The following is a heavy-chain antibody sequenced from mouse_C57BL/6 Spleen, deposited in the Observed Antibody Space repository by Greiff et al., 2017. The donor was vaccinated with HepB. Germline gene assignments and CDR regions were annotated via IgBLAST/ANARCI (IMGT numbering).Heavy chain of an antibody. CDR1: GYTFTSYW. Sequence: QVQLKQPGAELVKPGASVKLSCKASGYTFTSYWMHWVKQRPGRGLEWIGRIDPNSGGTKYNEKFKSKATLTVDKPSSTAYMKLSSMTSEDSAVYYCARGGYYGGLWYFDVWGTGTTVTVSS. D-gene: IGHD1-1*01. J-gene: IGHJ1*03. CDR3: ARGGYYGGLWYFDV. V-gene: IGHV1-72*01. CDR2: IDPNSGGT.